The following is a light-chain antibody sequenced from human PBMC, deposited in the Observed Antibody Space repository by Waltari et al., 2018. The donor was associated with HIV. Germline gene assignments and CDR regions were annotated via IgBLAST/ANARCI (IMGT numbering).Light chain of an antibody. CDR3: KSRDSSGNHVL. CDR1: NLITYS. CDR2: GKN. J-gene: IGLJ2*01. V-gene: IGLV3-19*01. Sequence: SSELTQDATVSVALGQTVRITCQGDNLITYSESWYQQKPGQAPVLVIFGKNNRPSGIPDRFSGSTSGNTASLTITGAQAEDEADYYCKSRDSSGNHVLFGGGTKLTVL.